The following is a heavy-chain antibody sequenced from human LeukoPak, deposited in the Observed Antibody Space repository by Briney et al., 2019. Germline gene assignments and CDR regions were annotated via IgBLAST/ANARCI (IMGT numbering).Heavy chain of an antibody. CDR1: GITFSRFW. D-gene: IGHD3-16*01. CDR3: ASGGHLDW. Sequence: GGSLRLSCAASGITFSRFWMSWVRQAPGRGLQWVANINEDGSEKHYVDSVKGRFTISRDNAENSLYLQMNSLRAEDTAVYYCASGGHLDWWGQGALVTAAS. J-gene: IGHJ4*02. V-gene: IGHV3-7*03. CDR2: INEDGSEK.